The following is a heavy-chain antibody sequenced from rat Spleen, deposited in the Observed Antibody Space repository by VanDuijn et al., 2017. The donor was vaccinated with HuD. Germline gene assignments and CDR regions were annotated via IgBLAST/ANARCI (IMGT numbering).Heavy chain of an antibody. D-gene: IGHD1-9*01. Sequence: QVQLKESGPGLVQPSQTLSLTCTVSGLSLTSNSVSWIRQPPGKGLAWIGAMWSGGSTGYNSALKSRLTLSRETSKSQVLLTMNSLQTEDTAMYFCASSAYGYNFNWFAYWGQGTLVTVSS. CDR3: ASSAYGYNFNWFAY. V-gene: IGHV2-47*01. CDR2: MWSGGST. CDR1: GLSLTSNS. J-gene: IGHJ3*01.